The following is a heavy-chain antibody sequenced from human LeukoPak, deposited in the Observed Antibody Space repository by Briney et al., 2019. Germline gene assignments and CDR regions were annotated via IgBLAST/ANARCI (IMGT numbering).Heavy chain of an antibody. J-gene: IGHJ5*02. Sequence: GGSLRLSCTASGFTFSGYGMHWVRQAPGKGLECVALISYDGSNKRYADSVKGRFTISRDDSKNTLYLQMDSLRTEDTAVYYCARASTEYAVTDGFDTWGPGTLVTVSS. CDR2: ISYDGSNK. V-gene: IGHV3-30*03. CDR1: GFTFSGYG. CDR3: ARASTEYAVTDGFDT. D-gene: IGHD4-17*01.